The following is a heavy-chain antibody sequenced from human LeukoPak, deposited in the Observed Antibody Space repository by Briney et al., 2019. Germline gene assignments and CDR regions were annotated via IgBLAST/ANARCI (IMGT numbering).Heavy chain of an antibody. D-gene: IGHD3-9*01. V-gene: IGHV4-59*08. J-gene: IGHJ6*02. Sequence: SETLSLTCTVSGGSISSYYWSWIRQPPGKGLEWIGYIYYSGSTNYNPSLKSRVTISVDTSKNQFSLKLSSVTAADTAVYYCARQNYAILTGSSGMDVWGQGTTVTVSS. CDR1: GGSISSYY. CDR2: IYYSGST. CDR3: ARQNYAILTGSSGMDV.